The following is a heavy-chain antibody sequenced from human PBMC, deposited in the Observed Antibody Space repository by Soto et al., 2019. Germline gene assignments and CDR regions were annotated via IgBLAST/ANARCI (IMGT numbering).Heavy chain of an antibody. CDR1: GFTFSDYG. Sequence: PGGSLRLSCATSGFTFSDYGIHWVRQAPRTGLEWVAVMSNDGSSKYYADSVRGRFTLSRDSSKNTLYLQMNALRAEDTAVYFCAKDRVRGGVRNYRGWYQIDYWGQGILVTVSS. CDR2: MSNDGSSK. D-gene: IGHD6-19*01. CDR3: AKDRVRGGVRNYRGWYQIDY. V-gene: IGHV3-30*18. J-gene: IGHJ4*02.